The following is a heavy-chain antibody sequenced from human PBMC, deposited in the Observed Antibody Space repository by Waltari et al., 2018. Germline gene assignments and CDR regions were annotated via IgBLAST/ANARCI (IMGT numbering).Heavy chain of an antibody. V-gene: IGHV4-4*02. D-gene: IGHD2-15*01. CDR1: GDSMSGNYW. J-gene: IGHJ4*02. Sequence: QVQLQESGPGLVKPSGTLSLTCAISGDSMSGNYWWSWVRQPPGKGLEWIGQVHRSGRTHYNPPLEGLVTVSIDTSSSQFSLEVTSATAADTALYFCARDRGRGLYLDSWGRGILVTVSP. CDR2: VHRSGRT. CDR3: ARDRGRGLYLDS.